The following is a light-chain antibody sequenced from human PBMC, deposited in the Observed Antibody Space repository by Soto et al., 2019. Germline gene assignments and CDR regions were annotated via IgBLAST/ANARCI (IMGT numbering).Light chain of an antibody. Sequence: EIVMTQAPATLSVSPGERATLSCRASQSVSSNLAWYQQKPGRAPRLLIYGASTRATGIPSRFSGSGSGTEFTLTISSLQSEDFAVYYCQQYNNFPWTFGQGTKVEIK. CDR1: QSVSSN. J-gene: IGKJ1*01. CDR3: QQYNNFPWT. V-gene: IGKV3-15*01. CDR2: GAS.